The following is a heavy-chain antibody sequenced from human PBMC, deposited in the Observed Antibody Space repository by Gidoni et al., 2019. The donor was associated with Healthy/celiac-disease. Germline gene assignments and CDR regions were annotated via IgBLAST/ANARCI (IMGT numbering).Heavy chain of an antibody. J-gene: IGHJ6*02. CDR2: IYSGGST. D-gene: IGHD4-17*01. CDR3: ARDSGDYGDYLPYYGMDV. Sequence: EVQLVESGGGLVQPGGSLRLSCAASGFTVSSNYMSWVRQAPGKGLELVSVIYSGGSTYYADSVKGRFTISRDNSKNTLYLQMNSLRAEDTAVYYCARDSGDYGDYLPYYGMDVWGQGTTVTVSS. CDR1: GFTVSSNY. V-gene: IGHV3-66*01.